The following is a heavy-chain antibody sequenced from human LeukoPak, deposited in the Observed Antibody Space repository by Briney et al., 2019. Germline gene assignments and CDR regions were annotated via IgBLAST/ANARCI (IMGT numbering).Heavy chain of an antibody. CDR1: GFPFNAYW. CDR3: ARSLPYGTTWYGRSDF. CDR2: LRQDGDTK. Sequence: PGGSLRLSCAASGFPFNAYWMTWVRQAPGKGLDWVANLRQDGDTKYYVDSVKGRFTISRDNAMNSLYLQMNSLRAEDTAIYYCARSLPYGTTWYGRSDFWGQGTLVTVSS. J-gene: IGHJ4*02. V-gene: IGHV3-7*03. D-gene: IGHD6-13*01.